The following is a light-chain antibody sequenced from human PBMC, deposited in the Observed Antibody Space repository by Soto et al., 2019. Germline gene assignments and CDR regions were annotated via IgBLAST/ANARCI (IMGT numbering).Light chain of an antibody. J-gene: IGLJ1*01. Sequence: QSVLTQPPSASGTPGQRVTTPCSGSSSNIGKNSVYWYQQFPGTAPKLLIYSNNKRPSGVPDRFSASKSGTSASLAISGLRSEDEADYYCAAWDDSLSGCVFGTGTKLTVL. CDR2: SNN. V-gene: IGLV1-47*01. CDR3: AAWDDSLSGCV. CDR1: SSNIGKNS.